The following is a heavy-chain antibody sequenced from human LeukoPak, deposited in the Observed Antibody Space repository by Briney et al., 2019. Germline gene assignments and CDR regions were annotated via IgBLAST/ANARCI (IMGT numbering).Heavy chain of an antibody. J-gene: IGHJ3*02. Sequence: PGGSLRLSCAASGFTFSSYAMHWVRQAPGKGLEWVAVISYDGSNKYYADSVKGRFTISRDNSKNTLYLQMNSLRAEDTAVYYCARDWEMATSRGAFDIWGQGTMVTVSS. CDR2: ISYDGSNK. CDR1: GFTFSSYA. D-gene: IGHD5-24*01. V-gene: IGHV3-30*04. CDR3: ARDWEMATSRGAFDI.